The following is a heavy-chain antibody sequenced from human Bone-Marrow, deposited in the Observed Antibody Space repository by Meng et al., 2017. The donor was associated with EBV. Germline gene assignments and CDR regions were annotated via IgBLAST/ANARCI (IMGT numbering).Heavy chain of an antibody. CDR3: ARVGTAGPIDY. Sequence: EVQLVGSGGXXXXXGXSLXLSCAASGFTFSSYSMNWVRQAPGKGLEWVSSISSSSSYIYYADSVKGRFTISRDNAKNSLYLQMNSLRAEDTAVYYCARVGTAGPIDYWGQGTLVTVSS. J-gene: IGHJ4*02. CDR2: ISSSSSYI. D-gene: IGHD6-13*01. CDR1: GFTFSSYS. V-gene: IGHV3-21*01.